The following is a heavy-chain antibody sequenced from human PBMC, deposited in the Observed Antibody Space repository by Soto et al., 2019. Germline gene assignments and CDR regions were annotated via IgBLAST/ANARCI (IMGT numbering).Heavy chain of an antibody. CDR3: ARVFKRNSGYEYYFDY. Sequence: VASVKVSCKASGYTFTSYGISWVRQAPGQGLEWMGWISAYNGNTNYAQKLQGRVTMTTDTSTSTAYMELRSLRSDDTAVYYCARVFKRNSGYEYYFDYWGQGTLVTVSS. CDR2: ISAYNGNT. V-gene: IGHV1-18*01. D-gene: IGHD5-12*01. J-gene: IGHJ4*02. CDR1: GYTFTSYG.